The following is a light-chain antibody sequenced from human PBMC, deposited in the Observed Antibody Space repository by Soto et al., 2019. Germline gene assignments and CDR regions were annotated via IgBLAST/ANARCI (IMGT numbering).Light chain of an antibody. CDR3: QKYDSPPMYT. CDR2: KTS. J-gene: IGKJ2*01. CDR1: QTIVNW. V-gene: IGKV1-5*03. Sequence: DIQMTQSPSTLSASVGDRVTITCRARQTIVNWLAWYQQKPGKAPNLLIYKTSTLQRGVPSRFSGSGSGTEFPLTISTLQPDVFAKYYCQKYDSPPMYTLGQGTKVEI.